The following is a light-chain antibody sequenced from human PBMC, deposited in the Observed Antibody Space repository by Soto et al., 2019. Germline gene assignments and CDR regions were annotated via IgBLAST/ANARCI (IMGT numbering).Light chain of an antibody. CDR1: QGIAPY. V-gene: IGKV1-27*01. J-gene: IGKJ4*01. CDR3: QKYNSAPLP. Sequence: DVQMTQSPSSLSASVGDRVTITCRASQGIAPYLAWFQQKPGKVPKLLIYAASTLQSGVPSRFSGSGSGTDFILTISSLRPEDVATYYCQKYNSAPLPFGGGPRWRSN. CDR2: AAS.